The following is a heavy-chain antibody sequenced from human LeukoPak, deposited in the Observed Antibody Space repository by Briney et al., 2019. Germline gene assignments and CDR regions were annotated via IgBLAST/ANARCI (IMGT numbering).Heavy chain of an antibody. CDR1: GFTFSDYP. CDR2: INWNGGST. V-gene: IGHV3-20*04. D-gene: IGHD3-9*01. J-gene: IGHJ4*02. CDR3: ARGLRYFDWLLDY. Sequence: GGSLRLSCATSGFTFSDYPMNWVRQAPGKGLEWVSGINWNGGSTGYADSVKGRFTISRDNAKNSLYLQMNSLRAEDTTLYYCARGLRYFDWLLDYWGQGTLVTVSS.